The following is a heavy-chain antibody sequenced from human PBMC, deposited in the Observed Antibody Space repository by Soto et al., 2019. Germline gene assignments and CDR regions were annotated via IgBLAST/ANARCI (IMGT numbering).Heavy chain of an antibody. Sequence: GESLKISCRGSGYSFTSYWSSGVRQMPGKGLEWLGRIDPSDSYTNYSPSFQGHVTISADKSISTAYLQWSSLKASDTAMYYCSRLLLSRVDFYPWGQGNLVTVSS. CDR3: SRLLLSRVDFYP. J-gene: IGHJ5*02. D-gene: IGHD3-16*02. V-gene: IGHV5-10-1*01. CDR2: IDPSDSYT. CDR1: GYSFTSYW.